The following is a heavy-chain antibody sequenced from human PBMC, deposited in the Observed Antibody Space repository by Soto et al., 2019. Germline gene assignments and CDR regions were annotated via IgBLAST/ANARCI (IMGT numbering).Heavy chain of an antibody. D-gene: IGHD1-1*01. CDR3: ARGRYGDY. CDR2: ISAHNGNT. J-gene: IGHJ4*02. V-gene: IGHV1-18*01. Sequence: QVHLVQSGAEVKKPGASVKVSCKGSGYAFTTYGITWVRQAPGQGLAWMGWISAHNGNTNYAKKLQGRATVTRDTSTSTAYKDLRSVRSADSDVDYCARGRYGDYWGQGALVTVSS. CDR1: GYAFTTYG.